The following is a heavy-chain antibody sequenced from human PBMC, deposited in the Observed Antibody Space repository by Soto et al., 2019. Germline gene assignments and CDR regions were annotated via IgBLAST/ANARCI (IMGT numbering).Heavy chain of an antibody. CDR2: TYYRSKWYN. CDR1: GDSVSSNSAA. CDR3: ARDFAAHNWNYGLYGMDV. V-gene: IGHV6-1*01. Sequence: PSRTLSLTCAISGDSVSSNSAAWNWIRQSPSRGLEWLGRTYYRSKWYNDYAVSVKSRITINPDTSKNQFSLQLNSVTPEDTAVYYCARDFAAHNWNYGLYGMDVWGQGTTVTVSS. J-gene: IGHJ6*02. D-gene: IGHD1-7*01.